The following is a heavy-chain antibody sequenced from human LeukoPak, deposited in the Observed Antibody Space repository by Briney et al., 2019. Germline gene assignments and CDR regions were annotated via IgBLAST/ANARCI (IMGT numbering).Heavy chain of an antibody. CDR1: GFSFSAYS. Sequence: QPGGSLRLSCAASGFSFSAYSINWVRQAPGKGLEWVAVISYDGSNEYYADSVKGRFTISRDNSKNTLYLQMNSLRAEDTAVYYCAKDRLVRGYSYIDYWGQGTLVTVSS. CDR2: ISYDGSNE. V-gene: IGHV3-30*18. CDR3: AKDRLVRGYSYIDY. J-gene: IGHJ4*02. D-gene: IGHD5-18*01.